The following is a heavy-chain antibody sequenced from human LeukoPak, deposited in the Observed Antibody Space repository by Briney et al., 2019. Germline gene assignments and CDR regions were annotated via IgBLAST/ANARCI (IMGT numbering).Heavy chain of an antibody. D-gene: IGHD2-2*01. J-gene: IGHJ4*02. CDR2: FSGSGGRT. CDR3: AKVTSSYNYFDY. V-gene: IGHV3-23*01. CDR1: GFTFTTYP. Sequence: GGSLTLSCQASGFTFTTYPMSWVRQAPGKGLEWVSTFSGSGGRTYYADSVKGRFTISRDDSKNTLSLQMNSLRAEDTAVYYCAKVTSSYNYFDYWGQGSLVTVYS.